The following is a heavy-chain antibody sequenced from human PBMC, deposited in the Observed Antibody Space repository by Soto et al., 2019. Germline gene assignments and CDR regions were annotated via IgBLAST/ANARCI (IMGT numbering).Heavy chain of an antibody. CDR2: IYRSGST. CDR3: ARTLDYGHMDV. D-gene: IGHD3-16*01. V-gene: IGHV4-4*09. J-gene: IGHJ6*03. Sequence: SETLSLTCTVFGDSVRNQYWSWIRRPPGRGLEWIGYIYRSGSTKYNPSLKSRLTISVDTSKNQFSLKLSSVTAVDTAVYYCARTLDYGHMDVWGKGTTVTVSS. CDR1: GDSVRNQY.